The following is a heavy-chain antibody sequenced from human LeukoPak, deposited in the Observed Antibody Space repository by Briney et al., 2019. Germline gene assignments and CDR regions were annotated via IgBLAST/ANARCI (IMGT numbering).Heavy chain of an antibody. CDR2: IYHTVGT. D-gene: IGHD6-13*01. Sequence: SETLSLTCTVSGYSISSGYYWGWIRQPPGKGLEWIGSIYHTVGTYYNPSLKSRITVSVDTSKNQFSLQLNSVIPEDTAVYYCARGGPGMFHYWGQGTLVTVTS. CDR1: GYSISSGYY. CDR3: ARGGPGMFHY. V-gene: IGHV4-38-2*02. J-gene: IGHJ4*02.